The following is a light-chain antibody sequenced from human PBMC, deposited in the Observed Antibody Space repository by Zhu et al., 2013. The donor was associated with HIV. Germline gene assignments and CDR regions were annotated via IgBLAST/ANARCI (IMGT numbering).Light chain of an antibody. Sequence: QSVLTQPPSVSAAPGQKVTISCIGSSSNIGAGNDVHWYQQIPGTAPKLLIYGNRHRPSGVPDRFSASKSGTSASLAISGLQSEDEADYYCEVWDDNLKRVFGGGTRLTVL. CDR3: EVWDDNLKRV. CDR2: GNR. CDR1: SSNIGAGND. V-gene: IGLV1-40*01. J-gene: IGLJ3*02.